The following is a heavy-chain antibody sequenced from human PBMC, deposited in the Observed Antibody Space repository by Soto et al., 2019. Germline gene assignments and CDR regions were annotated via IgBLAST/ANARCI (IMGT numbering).Heavy chain of an antibody. CDR1: GGSISSHY. CDR2: IHYSGST. V-gene: IGHV4-59*11. Sequence: SGTLSLTCTVSGGSISSHYWSWIRQPPGKGLEWLGYIHYSGSTSYNPSLKSRVTISVDTSKNQFSLKLTSVTAADTAVYYCARGLVRGIIISSYFFDYWGQGTLVTVSS. CDR3: ARGLVRGIIISSYFFDY. J-gene: IGHJ4*02. D-gene: IGHD3-10*01.